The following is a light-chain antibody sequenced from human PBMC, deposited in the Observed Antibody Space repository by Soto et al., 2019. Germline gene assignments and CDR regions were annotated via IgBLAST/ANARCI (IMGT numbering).Light chain of an antibody. CDR3: HQSYSNPWT. V-gene: IGKV1-39*01. CDR1: QSISSY. J-gene: IGKJ1*01. CDR2: AAS. Sequence: DIQMTQSPSSLSGSVGDRFAVTCRASQSISSYLNWYQQKPGKAPKLLIYAASSLQSGVPSRISGRGSGTEFTLTISSLQPEDFATYYCHQSYSNPWTFGQGTKVDIK.